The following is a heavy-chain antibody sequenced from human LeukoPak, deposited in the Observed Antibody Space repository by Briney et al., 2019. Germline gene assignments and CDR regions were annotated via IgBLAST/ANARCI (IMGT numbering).Heavy chain of an antibody. Sequence: ASVKVSCKASGGTFSSYGVSWVRQAPGQGLEWMGWISAYNGNTNSAQKFQGRVTITTDTSTSTAYMELRSLRSDDTALYYCARDKAAGPYYFDYWGQGTLVTVSS. V-gene: IGHV1-18*01. CDR1: GGTFSSYG. D-gene: IGHD6-13*01. CDR3: ARDKAAGPYYFDY. J-gene: IGHJ4*02. CDR2: ISAYNGNT.